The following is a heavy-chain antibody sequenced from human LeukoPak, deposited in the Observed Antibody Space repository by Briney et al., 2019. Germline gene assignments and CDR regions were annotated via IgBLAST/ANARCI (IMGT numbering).Heavy chain of an antibody. J-gene: IGHJ6*03. V-gene: IGHV3-21*01. D-gene: IGHD3-22*01. CDR3: ARDSYYYDSSGYYYVYYMDV. Sequence: PGGSLRLSCAASGFTFSSYSMNWVRQAPGKGLEWVSSISSSSSYIYYADSVKGRFTISRDNAKNTLYLQMNSLRAEDTAVYYCARDSYYYDSSGYYYVYYMDVWGKGTTVTISS. CDR2: ISSSSSYI. CDR1: GFTFSSYS.